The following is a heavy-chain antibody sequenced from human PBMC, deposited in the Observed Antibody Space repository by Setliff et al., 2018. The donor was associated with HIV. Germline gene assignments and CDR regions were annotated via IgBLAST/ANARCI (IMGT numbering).Heavy chain of an antibody. CDR2: IVDSGST. Sequence: PSETLSLTCALYGGSLTNYYWTWIRKSPGKGLEWIGEIVDSGSTTYNPSLKSRVTRSLDTSKKQFSLKLKSVTAADAAVYYCARVPICADAWCYMYYYYYYGMDVWGQGTTVTVSS. CDR1: GGSLTNYY. J-gene: IGHJ6*02. D-gene: IGHD2-8*02. V-gene: IGHV4-34*12. CDR3: ARVPICADAWCYMYYYYYYGMDV.